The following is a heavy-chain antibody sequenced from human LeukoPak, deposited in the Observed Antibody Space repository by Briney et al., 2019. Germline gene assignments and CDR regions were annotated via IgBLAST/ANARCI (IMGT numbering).Heavy chain of an antibody. CDR3: AKDGRTNGAFDI. J-gene: IGHJ3*02. D-gene: IGHD2-15*01. CDR2: IRYDGSNK. CDR1: GFTFSSYG. V-gene: IGHV3-30*02. Sequence: PGGSLRLSCAASGFTFSSYGMHWVRQAPGKGLEWVAFIRYDGSNKYYADSVKGRFTVSRDNSKNTLYLQMNSLRAEDTAVYYCAKDGRTNGAFDIWGQGTMVTVSS.